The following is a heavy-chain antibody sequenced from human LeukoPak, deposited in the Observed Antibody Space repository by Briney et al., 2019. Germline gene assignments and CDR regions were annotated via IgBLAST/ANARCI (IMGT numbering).Heavy chain of an antibody. CDR1: GFSFSSSW. J-gene: IGHJ5*02. CDR2: IKQDGREE. CDR3: ARSTGWRNWFDT. Sequence: GGSLRLSCAASGFSFSSSWMSWVRQAPGKGLEWVANIKQDGREEYYVDSVKGRFTISRDNAKNSLYLQMTSLRAEDTAVYYCARSTGWRNWFDTWGQGTLVTVSS. V-gene: IGHV3-7*01. D-gene: IGHD6-19*01.